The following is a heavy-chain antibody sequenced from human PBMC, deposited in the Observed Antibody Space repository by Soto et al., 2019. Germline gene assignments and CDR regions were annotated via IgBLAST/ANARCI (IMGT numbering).Heavy chain of an antibody. CDR3: ARDFSPITGILRGLDY. CDR1: GFTFSSYG. J-gene: IGHJ4*02. Sequence: QVQLVESGGGVVQPGRSLRLSCAASGFTFSSYGMHWVRQAPGKGLEWVAVIWYDGSNKYYADSVKGRFTISRDNSKNTLYLQMNSLRAEDTAVYYCARDFSPITGILRGLDYWGQGTLVTVSS. CDR2: IWYDGSNK. D-gene: IGHD1-20*01. V-gene: IGHV3-33*01.